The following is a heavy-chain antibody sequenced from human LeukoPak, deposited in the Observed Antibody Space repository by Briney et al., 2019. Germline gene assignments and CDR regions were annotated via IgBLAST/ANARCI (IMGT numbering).Heavy chain of an antibody. CDR1: GGSISSYY. CDR2: IYYSGST. Sequence: SETLSLTCTVSGGSISSYYWSWIRQPPGKGLEWIGYIYYSGSTNYNPSLKSRVTISVDTSKNQFSLKLSSVTAADTAVYYCAREEYGSGSYYRGWFDPWGQGTLVTVSP. CDR3: AREEYGSGSYYRGWFDP. D-gene: IGHD3-10*01. J-gene: IGHJ5*02. V-gene: IGHV4-59*01.